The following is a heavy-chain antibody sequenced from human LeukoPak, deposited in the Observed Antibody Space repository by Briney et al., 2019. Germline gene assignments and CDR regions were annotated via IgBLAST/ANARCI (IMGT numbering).Heavy chain of an antibody. Sequence: GGSLRLSCAASGFTFSSSAMSWVRQAPGKGLEWVSAISNNGGYTYYADSVQGRFTISRDNSKSTLCLQMNSLRAEDTAVYYCAKGAGGVAGQDYWGQGTLVTVSS. D-gene: IGHD6-19*01. CDR2: ISNNGGYT. J-gene: IGHJ4*02. CDR1: GFTFSSSA. V-gene: IGHV3-23*01. CDR3: AKGAGGVAGQDY.